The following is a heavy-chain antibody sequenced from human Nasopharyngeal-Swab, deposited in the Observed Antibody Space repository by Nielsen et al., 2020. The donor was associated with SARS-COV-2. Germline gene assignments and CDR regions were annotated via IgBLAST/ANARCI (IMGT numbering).Heavy chain of an antibody. V-gene: IGHV4-34*01. Sequence: SETLSLTCAVYGGSFSGYYWSWIRQPPGKGLEWIGEINHSGSTNYNPSLKSRVTISVDTSKNQFSLKLSSVTAADTAVYYRARFPYSSGWGFDYWGQGTLVTVSS. D-gene: IGHD6-19*01. J-gene: IGHJ4*02. CDR1: GGSFSGYY. CDR3: ARFPYSSGWGFDY. CDR2: INHSGST.